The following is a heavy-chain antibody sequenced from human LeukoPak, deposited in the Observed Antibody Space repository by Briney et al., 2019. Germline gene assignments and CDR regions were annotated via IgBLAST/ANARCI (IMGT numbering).Heavy chain of an antibody. D-gene: IGHD3-10*01. V-gene: IGHV3-74*01. Sequence: GGSLRLSCAASGFTFSSYWVHWVRQAPGKGLVWVSRINSDGSSTSYADSVKGRFTISRDNAKNTLYLQMNSLRAEDTAVYYCARDSANYYGSGSYYNYWGQGTLVTVSS. J-gene: IGHJ4*02. CDR3: ARDSANYYGSGSYYNY. CDR1: GFTFSSYW. CDR2: INSDGSST.